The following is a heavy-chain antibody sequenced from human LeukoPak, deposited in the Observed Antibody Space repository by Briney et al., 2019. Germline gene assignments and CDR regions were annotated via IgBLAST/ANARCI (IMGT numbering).Heavy chain of an antibody. Sequence: GGSLRLSCAASGFTFSSYAMSWVRQAPGKGLEWVLSISSNSKYIYYADSMRGRFTVSRDNAKNSLFLQLNSLRAEDTAVYYCARDSSDFDYWGQGTLVTVSS. CDR2: ISSNSKYI. V-gene: IGHV3-21*01. D-gene: IGHD3-22*01. CDR1: GFTFSSYA. J-gene: IGHJ4*02. CDR3: ARDSSDFDY.